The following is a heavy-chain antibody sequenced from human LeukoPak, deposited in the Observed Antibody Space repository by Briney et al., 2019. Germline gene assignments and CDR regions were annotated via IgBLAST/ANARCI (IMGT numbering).Heavy chain of an antibody. Sequence: SETLSLTCGVSGHSISSGYYWGWIRQPPGKGLEWIGSIYYSGSTYYNPSLKSRVTISVDTSKNQFSLKLSSVTAADTAVYYCAGHVSPQDGPNWFDPWGQGTLVTVSS. V-gene: IGHV4-38-2*01. CDR2: IYYSGST. J-gene: IGHJ5*02. D-gene: IGHD2-15*01. CDR3: AGHVSPQDGPNWFDP. CDR1: GHSISSGYY.